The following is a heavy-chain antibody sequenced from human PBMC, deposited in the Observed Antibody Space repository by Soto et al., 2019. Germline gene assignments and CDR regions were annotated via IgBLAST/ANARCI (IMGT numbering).Heavy chain of an antibody. J-gene: IGHJ6*02. CDR3: ASPGDGYYSARPDYYYYGMDV. CDR2: IIPIFGTA. V-gene: IGHV1-69*01. CDR1: GGTFSSYA. Sequence: QVQLVQSGAEVKKPGSSVKVSCKASGGTFSSYAISWVRQAPGQGLEWMGGIIPIFGTANYAQKFQGRVTITADESTSTAYMELSSLRSEDTAVYYCASPGDGYYSARPDYYYYGMDVWGQGTTVTVSS. D-gene: IGHD3-22*01.